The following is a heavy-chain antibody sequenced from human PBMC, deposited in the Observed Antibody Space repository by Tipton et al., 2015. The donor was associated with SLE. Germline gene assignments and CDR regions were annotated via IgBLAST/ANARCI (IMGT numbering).Heavy chain of an antibody. V-gene: IGHV1-8*01. CDR2: MNPKSGNT. J-gene: IGHJ5*01. CDR3: ARGRGDVANRGDWFES. D-gene: IGHD5-12*01. Sequence: QLVQSGAEVKNPGASVKVSCKASGYSFDSYDINWVRQATGQGLEWMGWMNPKSGNTGYAQKFQGRVTMTRNTSITTAYMELSSLRSEDTAVDYCARGRGDVANRGDWFESWGQGTLVTVSS. CDR1: GYSFDSYD.